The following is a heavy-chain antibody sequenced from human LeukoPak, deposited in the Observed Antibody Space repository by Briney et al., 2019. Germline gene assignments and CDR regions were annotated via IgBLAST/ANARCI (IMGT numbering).Heavy chain of an antibody. V-gene: IGHV3-23*01. J-gene: IGHJ4*02. D-gene: IGHD3-10*01. Sequence: GGSLRLSCAASGCTFSSYAMSWVRQAPGKGLEWVSAISGSGGSTYYADSVKGRFTISRDNSKNTLYLQMNSLRAEDTAVYYCAKAKLLWFGESQYYFDYWGQGTLVTVSS. CDR2: ISGSGGST. CDR1: GCTFSSYA. CDR3: AKAKLLWFGESQYYFDY.